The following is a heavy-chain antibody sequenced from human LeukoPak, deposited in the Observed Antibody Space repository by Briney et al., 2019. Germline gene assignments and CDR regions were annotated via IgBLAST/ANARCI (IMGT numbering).Heavy chain of an antibody. V-gene: IGHV3-21*01. CDR2: ISSSSSYI. J-gene: IGHJ6*03. D-gene: IGHD2-2*01. Sequence: GGSLRLSCAASGFTLSNHWMIWVRQAPGKGLEWVSSISSSSSYIYYADSVKGRFTISRDNAKNSLYLQMNSLRAEDTAVYYCATLRRRDSSTSGGYYYYYMDVWGKGTTVTVSS. CDR1: GFTLSNHW. CDR3: ATLRRRDSSTSGGYYYYYMDV.